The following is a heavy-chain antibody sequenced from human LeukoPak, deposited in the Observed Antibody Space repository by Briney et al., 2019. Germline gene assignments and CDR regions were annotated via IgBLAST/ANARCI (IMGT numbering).Heavy chain of an antibody. D-gene: IGHD3-22*01. Sequence: SETLSLTCSVSGASVYSDSSYWTWIRQAPGKGLEWIGYVDYRGGTKYNASLKSRVTVSLETSKNQFSLNLNSVIAADTAVYYCAREVATSYYDSGAYYRQTEAFDFWGQGKMVTVSS. CDR3: AREVATSYYDSGAYYRQTEAFDF. J-gene: IGHJ3*01. CDR2: VDYRGGT. V-gene: IGHV4-61*01. CDR1: GASVYSDSSY.